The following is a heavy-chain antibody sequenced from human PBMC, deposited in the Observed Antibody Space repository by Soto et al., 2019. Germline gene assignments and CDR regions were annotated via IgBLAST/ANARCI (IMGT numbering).Heavy chain of an antibody. CDR1: GCTFTSYG. V-gene: IGHV1-18*01. CDR2: ISAYNGNT. J-gene: IGHJ6*02. D-gene: IGHD5-12*01. Sequence: ASVKVSCKASGCTFTSYGISWVRQAPGQGLEWVGWISAYNGNTNYAQKLQGRVTIPADESTSTAYMELSSLRSEDTAVYYCARRDGYNDYYYGMDDWGQGTTDTVS. CDR3: ARRDGYNDYYYGMDD.